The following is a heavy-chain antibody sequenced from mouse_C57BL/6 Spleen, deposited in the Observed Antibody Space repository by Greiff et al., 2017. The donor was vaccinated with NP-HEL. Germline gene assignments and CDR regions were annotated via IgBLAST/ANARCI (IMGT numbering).Heavy chain of an antibody. CDR1: GFTFSSYG. Sequence: EVMLVESGGDLVKPGGSLKLSCAASGFTFSSYGMSWVRQTPDKRLEWVATISSGGSYTYYPYSVKGRFTISSDNAKNTLYLQMSSLKSEDTAMYYCARHDRYYFDYWGQGTTLTVSS. D-gene: IGHD2-14*01. J-gene: IGHJ2*01. CDR2: ISSGGSYT. CDR3: ARHDRYYFDY. V-gene: IGHV5-6*01.